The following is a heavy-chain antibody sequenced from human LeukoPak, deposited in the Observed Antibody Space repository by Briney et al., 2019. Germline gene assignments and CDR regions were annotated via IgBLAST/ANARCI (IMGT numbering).Heavy chain of an antibody. J-gene: IGHJ6*03. CDR1: GGSFSGYY. CDR3: ARHRGYYYYYMDV. V-gene: IGHV4-34*01. CDR2: INHSGST. Sequence: SETLSLTCAVYGGSFSGYYWSWIRQPPGKGLEWIGEINHSGSTNYNPSLKSRVTISVDTSKNQFSLKLSSVTAADTAVYYCARHRGYYYYYMDVWGKGTTVTISS.